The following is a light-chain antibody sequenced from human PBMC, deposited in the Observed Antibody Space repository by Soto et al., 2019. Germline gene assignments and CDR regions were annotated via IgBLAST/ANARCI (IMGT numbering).Light chain of an antibody. J-gene: IGKJ1*01. CDR2: GAS. V-gene: IGKV3-20*01. CDR3: QQYGSSTGT. CDR1: QSVSSND. Sequence: EIVLTQSPGTLSLSPGDSATLSCRASQSVSSNDLAWYRQKPGQAPRLLIYGASSRATGIPDRFSGSGSGTDFTLTISRLEPEDFAVYYCQQYGSSTGTVGQGTKVDIK.